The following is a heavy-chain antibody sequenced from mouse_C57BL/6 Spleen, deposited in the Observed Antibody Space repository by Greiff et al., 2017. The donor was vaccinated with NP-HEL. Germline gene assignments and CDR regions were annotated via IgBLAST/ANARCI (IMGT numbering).Heavy chain of an antibody. Sequence: VQLQESGPELVKPGASVKISCKASGYAFSSSWMNWVKQRPGKGLEWIGRIYPGDGDTNYNGKFKGKATLTADKSSSTAYMQLSSLTSEDSAVYFWARKGIYYDYDGWFAYWGQGTLVTVSA. J-gene: IGHJ3*01. CDR2: IYPGDGDT. D-gene: IGHD2-4*01. CDR3: ARKGIYYDYDGWFAY. CDR1: GYAFSSSW. V-gene: IGHV1-82*01.